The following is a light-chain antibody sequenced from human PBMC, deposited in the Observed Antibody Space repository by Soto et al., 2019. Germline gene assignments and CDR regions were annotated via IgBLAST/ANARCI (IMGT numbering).Light chain of an antibody. CDR2: WAS. J-gene: IGKJ3*01. CDR1: QSVLYSPNNKNY. V-gene: IGKV4-1*01. Sequence: DIGMTQSPASLAVSLGERATINCKSSQSVLYSPNNKNYLAWYQHKPGQPPKLLIYWASSRESGVPDRFSGSGSGTDFTLTISSLQAEDVAVYFCQQYYTTPFTFGPGTKVDIK. CDR3: QQYYTTPFT.